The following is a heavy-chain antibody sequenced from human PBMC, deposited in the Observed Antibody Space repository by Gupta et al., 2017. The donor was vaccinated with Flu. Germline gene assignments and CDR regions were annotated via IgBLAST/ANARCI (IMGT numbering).Heavy chain of an antibody. CDR3: VSCDTAKPPTRGRDAFDA. D-gene: IGHD2-21*01. V-gene: IGHV3-21*01. CDR2: ITSKSTYI. Sequence: KGLEWISCITSKSTYIYYADSVKGRFTVSIDNTKNTVSLQMNSLKVEDTALYYCVSCDTAKPPTRGRDAFDAWGQGTMVTVSS. J-gene: IGHJ3*01.